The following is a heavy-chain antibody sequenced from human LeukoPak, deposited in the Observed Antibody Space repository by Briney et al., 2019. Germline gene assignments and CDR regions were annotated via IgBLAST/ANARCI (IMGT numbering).Heavy chain of an antibody. CDR2: IIPIFGTA. CDR1: GYTFTSYG. J-gene: IGHJ3*02. V-gene: IGHV1-69*05. Sequence: SVKVSCKASGYTFTSYGISWVRQAPGQGLEWMGGIIPIFGTANYAQKFQGRVTITTDESTSTAYMELSSLRSEDTAVYYCARDRSSGPEPDAFDIWGQGTMVTVSS. D-gene: IGHD6-19*01. CDR3: ARDRSSGPEPDAFDI.